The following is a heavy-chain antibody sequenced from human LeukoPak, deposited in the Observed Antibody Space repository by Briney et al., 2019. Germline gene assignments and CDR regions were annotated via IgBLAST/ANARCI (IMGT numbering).Heavy chain of an antibody. CDR2: IYYSGST. Sequence: PSETLSLTCTVSGGSISSGGYYWSWIRQPPGKGLEWIGYIYYSGSTNYNPSLKSRVTISVDTSKNQFSLKLSSVTAADTAVYYCARAPSIAARRKYYYYMDVWGKGTTVTVSS. D-gene: IGHD6-6*01. CDR3: ARAPSIAARRKYYYYMDV. J-gene: IGHJ6*03. CDR1: GGSISSGGYY. V-gene: IGHV4-61*08.